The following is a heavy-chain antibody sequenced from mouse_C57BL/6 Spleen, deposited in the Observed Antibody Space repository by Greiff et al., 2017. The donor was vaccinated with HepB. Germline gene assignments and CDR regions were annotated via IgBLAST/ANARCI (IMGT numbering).Heavy chain of an antibody. V-gene: IGHV1-15*01. D-gene: IGHD2-5*01. CDR1: GYTFTDYE. J-gene: IGHJ3*01. CDR2: IDPETGGT. Sequence: QVHVKQSGAELVRPGASVTLSCKASGYTFTDYEMHWVKQTPVHGLEWIGAIDPETGGTAYNQKFKGKAILTADKSSSTAYMELRSLTSEDSAVYYCTVGTYYSNRFAYWGQGTLVTVSA. CDR3: TVGTYYSNRFAY.